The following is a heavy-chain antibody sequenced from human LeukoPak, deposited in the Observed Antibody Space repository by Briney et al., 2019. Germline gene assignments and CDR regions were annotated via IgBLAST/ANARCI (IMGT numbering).Heavy chain of an antibody. CDR3: AKDSTSHSSGVFDY. J-gene: IGHJ4*02. CDR1: GFTFDDYA. V-gene: IGHV3-9*01. CDR2: ISWNSGSI. Sequence: GRSLRLSCAASGFTFDDYAMHWVRQAPGKGLEWVSGISWNSGSIGYADSVKGRFTISRDNAKNSLYLQMNSLRAEDTALYYCAKDSTSHSSGVFDYWGQGTLVTVSS. D-gene: IGHD6-19*01.